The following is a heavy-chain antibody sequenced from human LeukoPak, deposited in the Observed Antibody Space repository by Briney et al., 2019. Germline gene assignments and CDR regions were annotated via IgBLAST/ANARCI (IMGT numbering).Heavy chain of an antibody. CDR1: GFTFSRYW. Sequence: GGSLRLSCAALGFTFSRYWMSWVRQAPGKRLEWVANIKHDGSEKYYVDSVKGRFTISRDNAKNSLSLQMNSLRVEDTALYYCARESDHSNYPGTFDHWGPGTLVAVSS. CDR2: IKHDGSEK. J-gene: IGHJ4*02. D-gene: IGHD4-11*01. CDR3: ARESDHSNYPGTFDH. V-gene: IGHV3-7*01.